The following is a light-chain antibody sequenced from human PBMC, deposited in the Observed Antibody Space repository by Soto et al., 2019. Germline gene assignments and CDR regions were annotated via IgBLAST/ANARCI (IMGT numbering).Light chain of an antibody. V-gene: IGKV3-11*01. CDR2: DAY. CDR3: QQRHMWPIT. J-gene: IGKJ5*01. Sequence: VLTQSPVTLSLSPGEGATLSCRASQSFRGLLAWYQQKPGQAPRLLIYDAYNRATGIPPRFSGSGSGTDFTLTISSLEPEDSAVYYCQQRHMWPITFGQGTRLEIK. CDR1: QSFRGL.